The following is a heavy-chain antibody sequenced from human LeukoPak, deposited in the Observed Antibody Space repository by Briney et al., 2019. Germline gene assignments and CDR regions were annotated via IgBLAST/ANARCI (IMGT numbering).Heavy chain of an antibody. CDR3: AKVKAKQWLDNYFDY. CDR1: GFTFNSYL. J-gene: IGHJ4*02. D-gene: IGHD6-19*01. Sequence: PGGSLRLSCAASGFTFNSYLMHWVRQAPGKGLEWVALMSYDGSNKYYADSVKGRFTISRDNSKNTLYLQMNSLRAEDTAVYYCAKVKAKQWLDNYFDYWGQGTLVTVSS. CDR2: MSYDGSNK. V-gene: IGHV3-30-3*01.